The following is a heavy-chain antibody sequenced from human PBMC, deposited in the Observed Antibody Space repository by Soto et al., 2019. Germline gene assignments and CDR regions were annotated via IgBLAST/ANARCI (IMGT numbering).Heavy chain of an antibody. D-gene: IGHD1-26*01. J-gene: IGHJ5*02. Sequence: QVQLVQSGGEVKKPGASVKVSCKASGYTFTSYGISWVRQAPGQGLEWMGRISAYNGNTNYAQKLQGRVTMTTGTSTSTAYRELRSLRSDDTAVYYCARVVGALGHWFDPWGQGTLVTVSS. CDR2: ISAYNGNT. CDR1: GYTFTSYG. V-gene: IGHV1-18*01. CDR3: ARVVGALGHWFDP.